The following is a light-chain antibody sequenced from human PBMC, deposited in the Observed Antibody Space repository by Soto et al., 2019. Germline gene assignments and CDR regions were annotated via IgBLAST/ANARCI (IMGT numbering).Light chain of an antibody. J-gene: IGKJ3*01. CDR3: KQYGRSSPT. V-gene: IGKV3-20*01. Sequence: EIVLTQSPGTLSFSAGERATLSCRASQSVTTAYLAWYQQRPGQAPRLLIYGASSRAAGIPDRFSGSGSGTDFTLTISRLEPEDFAVYYCKQYGRSSPTFGPGKKV. CDR1: QSVTTAY. CDR2: GAS.